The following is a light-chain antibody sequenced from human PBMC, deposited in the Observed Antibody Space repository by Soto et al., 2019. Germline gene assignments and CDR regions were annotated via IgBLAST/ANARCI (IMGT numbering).Light chain of an antibody. Sequence: QSALTQPPSVSGSPGLSAAISCTGTSSDVGSYNRVSWYQQHPGTAPKLIIYEVNNRPSGVPDRFSGSKSGNTASLTISGLQAEDEADYYCTSYTTTGTLVFGGGTKLTVL. CDR1: SSDVGSYNR. CDR3: TSYTTTGTLV. V-gene: IGLV2-18*02. CDR2: EVN. J-gene: IGLJ2*01.